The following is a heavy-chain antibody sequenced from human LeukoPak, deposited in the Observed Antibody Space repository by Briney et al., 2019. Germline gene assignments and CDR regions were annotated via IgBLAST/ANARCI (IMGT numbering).Heavy chain of an antibody. Sequence: PGGSLRLSCTASGVTFSSFAMHWVRQAPGKGLEWVAVISYDGSNKYFADSVKGRFTISRDNSKNTLYLQMNSLRAEDTAVFYCARDQMISAAGLDYWGQGTLVTVSS. CDR3: ARDQMISAAGLDY. J-gene: IGHJ4*02. V-gene: IGHV3-30-3*01. CDR2: ISYDGSNK. D-gene: IGHD6-13*01. CDR1: GVTFSSFA.